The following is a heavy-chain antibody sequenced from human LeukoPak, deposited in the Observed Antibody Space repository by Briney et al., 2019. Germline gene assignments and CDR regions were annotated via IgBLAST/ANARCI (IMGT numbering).Heavy chain of an antibody. CDR2: IYTGGTT. CDR1: GFTVNSQY. V-gene: IGHV3-66*01. J-gene: IGHJ6*02. CDR3: ARRKVVSAYYYGMDV. D-gene: IGHD2-2*01. Sequence: GGSLRLSCAASGFTVNSQYMSWVRQAPGKGLEWVSVIYTGGTTHYADSVKGRFTISRDNAKNTLYLQMNSLRAEDTAVYYCARRKVVSAYYYGMDVWGQGTTVTVS.